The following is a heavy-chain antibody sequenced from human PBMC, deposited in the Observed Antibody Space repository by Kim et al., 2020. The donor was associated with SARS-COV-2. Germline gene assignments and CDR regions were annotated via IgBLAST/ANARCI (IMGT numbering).Heavy chain of an antibody. V-gene: IGHV1-2*06. CDR2: INPNSGGT. D-gene: IGHD3-10*01. CDR1: GYTFTGYY. J-gene: IGHJ3*02. CDR3: ASTYYYGSGSHDAFDI. Sequence: ASVKVSCKASGYTFTGYYMHWVRQAPGQGLEWMGRINPNSGGTNYAQKFQGRVTMTRDTSISTAYMELSRLRSDDTAVYYCASTYYYGSGSHDAFDIWGQGTMVTVSS.